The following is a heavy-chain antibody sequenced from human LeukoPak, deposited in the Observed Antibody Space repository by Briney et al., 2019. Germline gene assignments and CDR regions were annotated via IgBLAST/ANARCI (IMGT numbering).Heavy chain of an antibody. CDR1: GFTFSSYE. CDR2: ISSSGSTI. D-gene: IGHD7-27*01. CDR3: ARGTGYCLDP. J-gene: IGHJ5*02. Sequence: PGGSLRLSCGASGFTFSSYEMNWVRQAPGKGLEWVSYISSSGSTIYYADSVKGRFTLSRDNAKNSLYLQMNSLRAEDTAVYYCARGTGYCLDPWGQGTLVTVSS. V-gene: IGHV3-48*03.